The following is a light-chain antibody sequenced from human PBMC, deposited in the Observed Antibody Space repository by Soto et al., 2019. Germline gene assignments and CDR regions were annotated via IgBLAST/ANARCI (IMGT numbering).Light chain of an antibody. J-gene: IGLJ2*01. CDR2: NNN. CDR3: AAWDGDLNAVV. CDR1: SSNIGSNT. V-gene: IGLV1-44*01. Sequence: QSVLTQPPSASETPRQRVIISCSGGSSNIGSNTVNWYQQVPGTAPKLLISNNNQRPSGVPDPFSGSKSGTSASLAISGVQSEDEADYYCAAWDGDLNAVVFGGGTKLTVL.